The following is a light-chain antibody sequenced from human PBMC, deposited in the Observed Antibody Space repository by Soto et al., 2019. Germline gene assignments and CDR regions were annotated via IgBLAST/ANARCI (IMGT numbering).Light chain of an antibody. Sequence: QSALTQPASVSGSPGQSITISCTGTSDDVGRFNYVSWYQQHPGKAPKLMIFEVIKRPSGVSNRFSGSKSGNTASLTISGLQAEDEAAYYCSSYTYSSTVVFGGGTKLTVL. CDR1: SDDVGRFNY. J-gene: IGLJ3*02. CDR2: EVI. CDR3: SSYTYSSTVV. V-gene: IGLV2-14*01.